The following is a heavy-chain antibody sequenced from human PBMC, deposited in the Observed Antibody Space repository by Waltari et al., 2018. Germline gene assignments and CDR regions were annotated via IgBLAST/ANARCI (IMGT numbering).Heavy chain of an antibody. CDR3: ARGGGNVVQGVIRPFDY. CDR1: GGNFSSYA. V-gene: IGHV1-69*08. Sequence: QVQLVQSGSEVKKPGSSVKVSCQASGGNFSSYAISWVRRAPGQGLEWMGRIIPIFGTANYEQKFKGRVTITADKSTSTAYMELSSLRSEDTAVYYCARGGGNVVQGVIRPFDYWGQGTLVTVSS. D-gene: IGHD3-10*01. CDR2: IIPIFGTA. J-gene: IGHJ4*02.